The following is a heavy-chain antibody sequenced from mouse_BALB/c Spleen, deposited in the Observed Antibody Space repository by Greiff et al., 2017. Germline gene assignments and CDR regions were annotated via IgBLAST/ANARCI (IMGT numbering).Heavy chain of an antibody. V-gene: IGHV2-9*02. CDR1: GFSLTSYG. CDR3: ARESPPYYGSSYDYYAMDY. CDR2: IWASGST. Sequence: VKLQESGPGLVAPSQSLSITCTVSGFSLTSYGVHWVRQPPGKGLEWLGVIWASGSTNYNSALMSRLSISKDNSKSQVFLKMNSLQTDDTAMYYCARESPPYYGSSYDYYAMDYWGQGTSVTVSS. D-gene: IGHD1-1*01. J-gene: IGHJ4*01.